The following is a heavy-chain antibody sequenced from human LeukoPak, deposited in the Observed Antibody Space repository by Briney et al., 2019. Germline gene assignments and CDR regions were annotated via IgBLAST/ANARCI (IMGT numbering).Heavy chain of an antibody. J-gene: IGHJ4*02. Sequence: PGGSLRLSCAASGFTFSSYGMHWVRQAPGKGLEWVAVISYDGSNKYYADSVKGRFTISRDNSKNTLYLQMNSLRAEDTAVYYCAKSSHDSSGYGFDYWGQGTLVTVSS. CDR1: GFTFSSYG. V-gene: IGHV3-30*18. CDR3: AKSSHDSSGYGFDY. CDR2: ISYDGSNK. D-gene: IGHD3-22*01.